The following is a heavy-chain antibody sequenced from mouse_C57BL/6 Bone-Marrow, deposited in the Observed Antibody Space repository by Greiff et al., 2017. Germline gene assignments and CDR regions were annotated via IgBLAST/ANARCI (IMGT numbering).Heavy chain of an antibody. CDR2: ISYSGST. V-gene: IGHV3-1*01. CDR1: GYSITSGYD. J-gene: IGHJ2*01. Sequence: VQLKESGPGMVKPSQSLSLTCTVTGYSITSGYDWHWIRHFPGNKLEWMGYISYSGSTNYNPSLKSRISITHDTSKNHFFLKLNSVTTEDTATYYCARAGDLPFDYWGQGTTLTVSS. CDR3: ARAGDLPFDY.